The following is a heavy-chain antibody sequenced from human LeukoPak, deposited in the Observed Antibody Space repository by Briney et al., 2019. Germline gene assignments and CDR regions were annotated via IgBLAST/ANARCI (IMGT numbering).Heavy chain of an antibody. CDR3: AKLSVRYYFGSGSFLDY. D-gene: IGHD3-10*01. CDR1: GFTFSSYA. CDR2: ISYSGTNT. J-gene: IGHJ4*02. Sequence: GGSLRLSCAASGFTFSSYAMSWVRQAPGKGLEWVSAISYSGTNTYYADSVKGRFTISRDNSKNTLYLQMNSLRAEDTAVYYCAKLSVRYYFGSGSFLDYWGQGTLVTVSS. V-gene: IGHV3-23*01.